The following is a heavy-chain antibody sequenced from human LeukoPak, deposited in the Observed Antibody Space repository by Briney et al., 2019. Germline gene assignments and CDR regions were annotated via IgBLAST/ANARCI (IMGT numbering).Heavy chain of an antibody. J-gene: IGHJ4*02. Sequence: ASVKVSCKASGYTFTGYYMHWVRQAPGRGLEWMGWINPNSGGTNYAQKFQGWVTMTRDTSISTAYMELSRLRSDDTAVYYCARDRYCSGGSCRRGGHFDYWGQGTLVTVSS. CDR3: ARDRYCSGGSCRRGGHFDY. D-gene: IGHD2-15*01. CDR2: INPNSGGT. V-gene: IGHV1-2*04. CDR1: GYTFTGYY.